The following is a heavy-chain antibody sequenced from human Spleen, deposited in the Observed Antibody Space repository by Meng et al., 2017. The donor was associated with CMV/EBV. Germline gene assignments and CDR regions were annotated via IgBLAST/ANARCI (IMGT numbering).Heavy chain of an antibody. J-gene: IGHJ5*02. V-gene: IGHV4-59*01. CDR3: ASTKITVFGVVTFETASYNWFDP. D-gene: IGHD3-3*01. CDR1: Y. CDR2: VYYTGST. Sequence: YWRWIRPPPAHGPEWLGSVYYTGSTTYHPSLTSRVSISVDTSHSQFSLKLRSVTAADTAVYYCASTKITVFGVVTFETASYNWFDPWGQGTLVTVSS.